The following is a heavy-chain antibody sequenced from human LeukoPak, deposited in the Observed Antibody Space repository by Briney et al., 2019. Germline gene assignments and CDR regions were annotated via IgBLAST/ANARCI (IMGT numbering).Heavy chain of an antibody. J-gene: IGHJ4*02. Sequence: GGSLRLSCAASGGSFDDYAMHWVRQGPGKGLEWVSRINENGDIAYNGYSVSGRFTVSRDNAKNSLYLQMNSLTTTDTALYYCAKARWEPNFDYWGQGTLVTVSS. V-gene: IGHV3-43*02. CDR3: AKARWEPNFDY. CDR1: GGSFDDYA. D-gene: IGHD1-26*01. CDR2: INENGDIA.